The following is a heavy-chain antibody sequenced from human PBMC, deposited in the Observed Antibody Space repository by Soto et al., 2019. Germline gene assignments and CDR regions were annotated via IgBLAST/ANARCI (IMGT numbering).Heavy chain of an antibody. V-gene: IGHV3-23*01. CDR3: AKQHGAWPSNWLDA. CDR2: ISGSGGST. Sequence: HPGGSLRLSCAASGFTFSSYAMGWVRQAPGKGLEWVSAISGSGGSTYYADSVKGRFTISRDNSKNTLYLQMSSLRAEDTAVYYCAKQHGAWPSNWLDAWGQGALVTVSS. J-gene: IGHJ5*02. CDR1: GFTFSSYA.